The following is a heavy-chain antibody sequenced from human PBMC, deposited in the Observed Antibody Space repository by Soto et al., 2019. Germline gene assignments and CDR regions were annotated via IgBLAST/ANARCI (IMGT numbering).Heavy chain of an antibody. V-gene: IGHV1-8*01. Sequence: ASVKVSCKASGYTFTSYDINWVRQATGQGREWMGWMNPNSGNTGYAQKFQGRVTMTRNTSISTAYMELSSLRSEDTAVYYCASGLVDYVGRSYRYDGDYWRQGTLVTVSS. D-gene: IGHD3-16*02. J-gene: IGHJ4*02. CDR1: GYTFTSYD. CDR2: MNPNSGNT. CDR3: ASGLVDYVGRSYRYDGDY.